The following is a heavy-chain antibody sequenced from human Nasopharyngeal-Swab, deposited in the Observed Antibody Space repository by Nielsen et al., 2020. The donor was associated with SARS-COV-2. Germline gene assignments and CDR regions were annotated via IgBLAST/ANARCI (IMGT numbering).Heavy chain of an antibody. Sequence: SETLSLTCTVSGYSISSGYYWGWIRQPPGKGLEWIGSIYHSGSTYYNPSLKRRVTISVDTSKNQFSLKLSSVTAADTAVYYCARGCSGGSCPMDYWGQGTLVTVSS. V-gene: IGHV4-38-2*02. D-gene: IGHD2-15*01. CDR2: IYHSGST. CDR3: ARGCSGGSCPMDY. J-gene: IGHJ4*02. CDR1: GYSISSGYY.